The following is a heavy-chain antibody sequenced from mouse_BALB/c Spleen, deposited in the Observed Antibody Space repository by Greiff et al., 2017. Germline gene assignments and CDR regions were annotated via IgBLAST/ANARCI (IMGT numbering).Heavy chain of an antibody. CDR1: GYTFTDYN. J-gene: IGHJ3*01. V-gene: IGHV1-18*01. CDR2: INPNNGGT. CDR3: ARFDYDPAWFAY. Sequence: EVQLQQSVPELVKPGASVKIPCKASGYTFTDYNMDWVKQSHGKSLEWIGDINPNNGGTIYNQKFKGKATLTVDKSSSTAYMELRSLTSEDTAVYYCARFDYDPAWFAYWGQGTLVTVSA. D-gene: IGHD2-4*01.